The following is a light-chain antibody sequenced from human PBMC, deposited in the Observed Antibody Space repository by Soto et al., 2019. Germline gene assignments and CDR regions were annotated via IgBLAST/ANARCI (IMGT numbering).Light chain of an antibody. Sequence: QAVVTQPPSSSGTPGQRVTISCSGSDSNIGANTVNWYQQLPGTAPKLLIYNNDQRPSGVPDRFSGSKSTSSASLAVSGLQSDDEADYYCAAWDDSLDAVVFGGGTKVTVL. CDR2: NND. CDR3: AAWDDSLDAVV. J-gene: IGLJ2*01. V-gene: IGLV1-44*01. CDR1: DSNIGANT.